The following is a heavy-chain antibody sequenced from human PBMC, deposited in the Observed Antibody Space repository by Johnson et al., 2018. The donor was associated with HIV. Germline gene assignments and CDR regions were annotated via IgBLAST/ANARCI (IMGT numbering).Heavy chain of an antibody. CDR2: ISSSGSTI. J-gene: IGHJ3*02. V-gene: IGHV3-48*03. CDR3: ARAFPPSGYDFRGRSYAFDI. D-gene: IGHD5-12*01. CDR1: GFTFSSYE. Sequence: VQLVESGGGVVQPGRSLRLSCAASGFTFSSYEMNWVRQAPGQGLAWVSYISSSGSTIYYADSVKGRFTISTDNAKNSLYLQMNSLRAEDTAVYYCARAFPPSGYDFRGRSYAFDIWGQGTMVTVSS.